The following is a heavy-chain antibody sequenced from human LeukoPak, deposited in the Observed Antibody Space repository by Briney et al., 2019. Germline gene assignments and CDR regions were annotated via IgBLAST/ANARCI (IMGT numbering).Heavy chain of an antibody. CDR3: ARRRDYFDY. V-gene: IGHV3-11*01. J-gene: IGHJ4*02. CDR1: GFDFSDYY. Sequence: GGSLRLSCVVSGFDFSDYYMSWIPQAPGKGLEGISYISSSGGNIYFADSVKGRFTMSRDNARGSLYLQMNSLRADDTAIYYCARRRDYFDYWGQGTLVTVSS. CDR2: ISSSGGNI.